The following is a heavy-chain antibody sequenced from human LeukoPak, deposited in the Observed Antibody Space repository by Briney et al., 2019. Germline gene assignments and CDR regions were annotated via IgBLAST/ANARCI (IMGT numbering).Heavy chain of an antibody. J-gene: IGHJ4*02. V-gene: IGHV4-30-4*08. D-gene: IGHD1-1*01. CDR3: ARYNPYYFDY. CDR2: IYSSGST. Sequence: SETLSLTCTVSGVSISSGDYYWSCIRQPPGKGLEWIGYIYSSGSTYYNPSLKSRLTISADTSKNQFSLKLSSVTAADTAVYYCARYNPYYFDYWGQGTLVTVSS. CDR1: GVSISSGDYY.